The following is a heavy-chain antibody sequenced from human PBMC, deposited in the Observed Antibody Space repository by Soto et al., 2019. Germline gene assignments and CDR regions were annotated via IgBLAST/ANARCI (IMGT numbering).Heavy chain of an antibody. CDR2: MNPNSGNT. CDR3: ARVVACYDSSGYGSGAFDI. J-gene: IGHJ3*02. V-gene: IGHV1-8*01. D-gene: IGHD3-22*01. CDR1: GYTFTSYD. Sequence: QVQLVQSGAEVKKPGASVKVSCKASGYTFTSYDINWVRQATGQGLEWMGWMNPNSGNTGYAQKFQGRVTTTKNTYISIAYMELSSLRSEDTAVYYCARVVACYDSSGYGSGAFDIWGQGTMVTVSS.